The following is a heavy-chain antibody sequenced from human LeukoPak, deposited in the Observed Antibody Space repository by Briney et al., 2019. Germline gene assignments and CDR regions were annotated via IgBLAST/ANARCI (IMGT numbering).Heavy chain of an antibody. V-gene: IGHV4-39*01. Sequence: PSETLSLTCTVSGGSISRSSYYWGWIRQPPGKGLEGIGSIYYSGSTYYNPSLKSRVTISVDTSKNQFSLKLSSVTAADTAVYYCASPRDILTGYYFYWGQGTLVTVSS. CDR1: GGSISRSSYY. D-gene: IGHD3-9*01. CDR3: ASPRDILTGYYFY. J-gene: IGHJ4*02. CDR2: IYYSGST.